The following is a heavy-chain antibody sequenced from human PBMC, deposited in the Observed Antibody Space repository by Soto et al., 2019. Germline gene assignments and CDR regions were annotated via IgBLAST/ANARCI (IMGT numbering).Heavy chain of an antibody. CDR3: AKRPGNYDSSGYEGYFDY. CDR2: ISGSGGST. D-gene: IGHD3-22*01. CDR1: GFTFSSYA. V-gene: IGHV3-23*01. J-gene: IGHJ4*02. Sequence: GGSLRLSCAASGFTFSSYAMSWVRQAPGKGLEWVSAISGSGGSTYYADSVKGRFTISRDNSKNTLYLQMNSLRAEDTAVYYCAKRPGNYDSSGYEGYFDYWGQGTLVTVSS.